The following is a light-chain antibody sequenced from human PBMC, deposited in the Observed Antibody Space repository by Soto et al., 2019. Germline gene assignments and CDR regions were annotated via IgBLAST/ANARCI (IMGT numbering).Light chain of an antibody. J-gene: IGKJ3*01. CDR3: QQRSNWPRGT. V-gene: IGKV3-11*01. CDR2: DAS. CDR1: QSVSSY. Sequence: EIVLTQSPATLSLSPGERATLSCRASQSVSSYLAWYQQKPGQAPRLLIYDASNRATRIPARFSGSGSGTDFTLTISSLEPEDFAVYYCQQRSNWPRGTFGPGTKVDIK.